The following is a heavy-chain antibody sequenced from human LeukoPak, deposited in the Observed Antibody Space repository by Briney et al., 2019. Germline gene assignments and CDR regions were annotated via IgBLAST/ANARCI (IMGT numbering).Heavy chain of an antibody. V-gene: IGHV3-30*18. CDR1: GFTFSSYG. Sequence: GRSLRLSCAASGFTFSSYGMHWVRQAPGKGLEWVAVISYDGSNKYYADSVKGRFTISRDNSKNTLYLQMNSLRAEDTAVYYCAKLKRWLAHSFDYWGQGTLVTVSS. D-gene: IGHD6-19*01. CDR3: AKLKRWLAHSFDY. CDR2: ISYDGSNK. J-gene: IGHJ4*02.